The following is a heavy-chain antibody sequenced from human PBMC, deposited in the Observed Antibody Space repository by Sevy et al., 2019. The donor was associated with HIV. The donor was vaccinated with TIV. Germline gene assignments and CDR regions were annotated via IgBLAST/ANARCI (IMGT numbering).Heavy chain of an antibody. CDR2: ILYDGSNK. V-gene: IGHV3-33*01. Sequence: GGSLRLSCAASGFTFSSYGMHWVRQAPGKGLEWVAVILYDGSNKYYADSVKGRFSISRDNSKNTLYLQMNSLRAEDTAVYYCASGKAALPGYYYGMDVWGQGTTVTVSS. J-gene: IGHJ6*02. CDR1: GFTFSSYG. D-gene: IGHD6-6*01. CDR3: ASGKAALPGYYYGMDV.